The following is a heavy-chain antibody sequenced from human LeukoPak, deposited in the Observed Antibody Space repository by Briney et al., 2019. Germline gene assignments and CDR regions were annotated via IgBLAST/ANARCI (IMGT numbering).Heavy chain of an antibody. V-gene: IGHV1-18*01. CDR3: AREGLGELTLDY. D-gene: IGHD3-16*01. CDR2: ISTYNGDT. J-gene: IGHJ4*02. Sequence: ASVKVSCKASGYTFTSYDINWVRQAPGQGLEWMGWISTYNGDTNYAQKLQGRVTMTTDTSTNTAYMELRSLRSDDTAVYYCAREGLGELTLDYWGQGTLVTVFS. CDR1: GYTFTSYD.